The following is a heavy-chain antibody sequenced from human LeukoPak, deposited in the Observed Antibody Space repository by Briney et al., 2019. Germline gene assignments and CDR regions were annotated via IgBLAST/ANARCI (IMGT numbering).Heavy chain of an antibody. D-gene: IGHD3-16*01. V-gene: IGHV1-8*01. CDR3: ARVLPYPGDTESYFDY. CDR1: GYTFTSYD. J-gene: IGHJ4*02. CDR2: MNPNSGNT. Sequence: GASVKVSCKASGYTFTSYDINWVRQATGQGLEWMGWMNPNSGNTGYAQKFQGRVTMTRNTSISTAYMELSSLRSEDTAVYYCARVLPYPGDTESYFDYWGQGTLVTVSS.